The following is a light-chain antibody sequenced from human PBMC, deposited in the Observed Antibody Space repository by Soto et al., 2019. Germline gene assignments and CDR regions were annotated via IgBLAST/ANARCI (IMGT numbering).Light chain of an antibody. CDR1: QSVSSSY. CDR3: QQYNNWPQT. V-gene: IGKV3-15*01. J-gene: IGKJ2*01. CDR2: GAS. Sequence: EMVMTQSPATLSVSPGERATLSCRASQSVSSSYLSWYQQKPGHAPLLLIYGASTRATVIPARFSGSGSGTEFTLTISSLQSEDFAVYYCQQYNNWPQTFGQGTKLEIK.